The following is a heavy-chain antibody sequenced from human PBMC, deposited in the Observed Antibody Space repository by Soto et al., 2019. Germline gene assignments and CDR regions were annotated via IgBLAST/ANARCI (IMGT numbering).Heavy chain of an antibody. CDR2: ISYDGSNK. Sequence: QVQLVESGGAVVQPGRSLRLSCAASGFTFSSYGMHWVRQAPGKGLEWVAVISYDGSNKYYADSVKGRFTISRDNSKNTLYLQMNSLRAEDTAVYYCAKDRAYFDYWGQGTLVTVSS. CDR1: GFTFSSYG. CDR3: AKDRAYFDY. J-gene: IGHJ4*02. V-gene: IGHV3-30*18.